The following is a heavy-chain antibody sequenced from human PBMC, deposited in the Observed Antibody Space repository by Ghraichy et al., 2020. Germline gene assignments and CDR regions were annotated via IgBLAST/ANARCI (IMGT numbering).Heavy chain of an antibody. D-gene: IGHD2-21*01. V-gene: IGHV3-7*01. CDR3: ARDLFYFDNGGDDASDF. Sequence: GGSLRLSCVVSGFTFSNYWMTWVRQSPGKGLEWVGNIKQDGSARYYVDSVEGRFTISRDNAKNSLYLQMNSLRAEDTAVYYCARDLFYFDNGGDDASDFWGQGTLVTVSS. CDR1: GFTFSNYW. CDR2: IKQDGSAR. J-gene: IGHJ4*02.